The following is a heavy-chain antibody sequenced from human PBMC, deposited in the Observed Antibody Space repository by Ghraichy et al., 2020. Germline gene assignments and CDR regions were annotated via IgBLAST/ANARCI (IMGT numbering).Heavy chain of an antibody. CDR2: IYSGGST. J-gene: IGHJ6*02. CDR1: GFTVSSNY. D-gene: IGHD1-14*01. V-gene: IGHV3-53*01. Sequence: LSLTCAASGFTVSSNYMSWVRQAPGKGLEWVSVIYSGGSTYYADSVKGRFTISRDNSKNTLYLQMNSLRAEDTAVYYCARDHRTYYYYYGMDVWGQGTTVTVSS. CDR3: ARDHRTYYYYYGMDV.